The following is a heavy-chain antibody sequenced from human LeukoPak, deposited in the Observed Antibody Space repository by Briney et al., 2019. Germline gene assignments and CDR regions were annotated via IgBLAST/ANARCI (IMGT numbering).Heavy chain of an antibody. D-gene: IGHD6-13*01. CDR2: IWFDGSNK. J-gene: IGHJ4*02. CDR1: GFTFSDYG. Sequence: GGSLRRSCAASGFTFSDYGMHWVRQAPGKGLEWVAVIWFDGSNKYYADSVEGRFTVSRDNSKYTLTLQMNSLRADDTAVYYCARDVGITADGNYFDYWGQGTLVTVSS. CDR3: ARDVGITADGNYFDY. V-gene: IGHV3-33*01.